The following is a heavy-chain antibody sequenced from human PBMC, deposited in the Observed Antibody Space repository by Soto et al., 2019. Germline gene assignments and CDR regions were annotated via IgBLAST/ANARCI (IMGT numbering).Heavy chain of an antibody. CDR1: GFTFSSYA. CDR3: ARDVGAIAVASYGMDV. V-gene: IGHV3-30-3*01. CDR2: ISYDGSNK. J-gene: IGHJ6*02. D-gene: IGHD6-19*01. Sequence: QVQLVESGGGVVQPGRSLRLSCAASGFTFSSYAMHWVRQAPGKGLEWVAVISYDGSNKYYADSVKGRFTISRDNSKNTLYLQMNSLRAEDTAVYYCARDVGAIAVASYGMDVWGQGTTVTVSS.